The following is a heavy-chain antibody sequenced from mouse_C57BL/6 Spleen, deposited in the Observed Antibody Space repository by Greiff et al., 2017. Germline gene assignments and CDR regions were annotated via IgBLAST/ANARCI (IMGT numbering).Heavy chain of an antibody. D-gene: IGHD3-2*02. V-gene: IGHV1-76*01. CDR2: IFPGSGNT. J-gene: IGHJ2*01. Sequence: QVQLKQSGAELVRPGASVKLSCKASGYTFTDYYINWVKQRPGQGLEWIARIFPGSGNTYYNEKFKGKATLTAEKSSSTAYMQLSSLTSEDSAVYFCARVEGAQSYFDYWGQGTTLTVSS. CDR1: GYTFTDYY. CDR3: ARVEGAQSYFDY.